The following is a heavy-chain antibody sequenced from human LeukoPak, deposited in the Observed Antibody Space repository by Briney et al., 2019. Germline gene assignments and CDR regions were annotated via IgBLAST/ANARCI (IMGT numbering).Heavy chain of an antibody. CDR1: GYSISSGYY. CDR2: IYHSGST. Sequence: SETLSLTCTVSGYSISSGYYWGWIRQPPGKGLEWIGSIYHSGSTYYNPSLKSRVTISVDTSKNQFSLKLSSVTAADTAVYYCARGAYYDIVTGYRTKTPFDYWGQGTLVTVSS. CDR3: ARGAYYDIVTGYRTKTPFDY. D-gene: IGHD3-9*01. V-gene: IGHV4-38-2*02. J-gene: IGHJ4*02.